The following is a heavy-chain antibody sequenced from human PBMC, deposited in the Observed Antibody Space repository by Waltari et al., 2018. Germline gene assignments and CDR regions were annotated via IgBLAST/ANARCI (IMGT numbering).Heavy chain of an antibody. V-gene: IGHV4-39*01. Sequence: QLQLQESGPGLVKPSETLSLTCTVSGCSISSSSYYWGWIRQPPGKGLGGIGSFHYSGSTYDNPSIKSRVTISVDTSKNQFSLKLSSVTAADTAVYYCARIQYSSSWYMTYYFDYWGQGTLVTVSS. D-gene: IGHD6-13*01. J-gene: IGHJ4*02. CDR3: ARIQYSSSWYMTYYFDY. CDR2: FHYSGST. CDR1: GCSISSSSYY.